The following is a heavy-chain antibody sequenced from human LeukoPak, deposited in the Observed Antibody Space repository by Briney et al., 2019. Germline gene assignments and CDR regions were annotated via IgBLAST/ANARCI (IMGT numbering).Heavy chain of an antibody. D-gene: IGHD1-14*01. CDR3: ARSETRGPTAADHGY. CDR1: GFTFSTYA. Sequence: PGGSLRLSCAASGFTFSTYAMSWVRLAPGKGLEWVSAISGSGDSTHHAASVKGRFTISRDNSKNTLFLQMKSLRAEDTALYYCARSETRGPTAADHGYWGQGTLVTVSS. V-gene: IGHV3-23*01. J-gene: IGHJ4*02. CDR2: ISGSGDST.